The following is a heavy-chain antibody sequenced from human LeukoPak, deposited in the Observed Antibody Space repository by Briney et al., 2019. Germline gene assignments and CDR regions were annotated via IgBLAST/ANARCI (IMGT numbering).Heavy chain of an antibody. CDR1: GFTFSGYA. D-gene: IGHD6-13*01. V-gene: IGHV3-30*04. CDR3: ARDSGLGIAYYFDY. CDR2: ISYDGSDK. J-gene: IGHJ4*02. Sequence: GGPLRLSCAASGFTFSGYAMHWVRQAPGKGLEWVAVISYDGSDKYYADSVKGRFTISRDNSKNTLYLQMSSLRAEDTAVYYCARDSGLGIAYYFDYWGQGTLVTVSS.